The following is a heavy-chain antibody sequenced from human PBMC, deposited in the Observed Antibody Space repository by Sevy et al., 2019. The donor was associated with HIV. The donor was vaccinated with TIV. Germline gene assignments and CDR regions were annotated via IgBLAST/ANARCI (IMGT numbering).Heavy chain of an antibody. CDR2: INSDESST. Sequence: GGSLRLSCAASGFTFSSYWMHWVRQAPGKGLVWVSRINSDESSTTYADSVKGRFTISRDNAKNTLYLQMNSLRAEDTAVYYCARDRGSTVTTPSNWFDPWGQRTLVTVSS. CDR1: GFTFSSYW. J-gene: IGHJ5*02. CDR3: ARDRGSTVTTPSNWFDP. V-gene: IGHV3-74*01. D-gene: IGHD4-4*01.